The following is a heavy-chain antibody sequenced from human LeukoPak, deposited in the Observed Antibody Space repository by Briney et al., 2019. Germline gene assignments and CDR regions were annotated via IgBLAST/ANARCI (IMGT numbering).Heavy chain of an antibody. V-gene: IGHV3-23*01. CDR2: ISAGGGST. D-gene: IGHD5-12*01. CDR3: AKGLLGGYDPPFDY. Sequence: GGSLRLSCAASGFTFSSNAMCWVRQAPGKGLEWVSAISAGGGSTYYADSVKGRFTISTDNAKNTLYLQMNSLRAEDTAVYYCAKGLLGGYDPPFDYWGQGTLVTVSS. J-gene: IGHJ4*02. CDR1: GFTFSSNA.